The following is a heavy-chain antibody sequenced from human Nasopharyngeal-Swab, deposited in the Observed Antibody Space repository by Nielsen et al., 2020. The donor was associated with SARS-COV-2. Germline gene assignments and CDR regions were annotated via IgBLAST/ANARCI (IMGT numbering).Heavy chain of an antibody. CDR1: GFTLSSYA. J-gene: IGHJ5*02. CDR2: ISGSGGST. V-gene: IGHV3-23*01. D-gene: IGHD6-13*01. Sequence: GGSRRPSCAASGFTLSSYAMSWVRQAQGKGLEWVSAISGSGGSTYYADSVKGRFTISRDNSKNTLYLQMNSLRAEDTAVYYCARRPYSSSFFWFDPWGQGTLVTVSS. CDR3: ARRPYSSSFFWFDP.